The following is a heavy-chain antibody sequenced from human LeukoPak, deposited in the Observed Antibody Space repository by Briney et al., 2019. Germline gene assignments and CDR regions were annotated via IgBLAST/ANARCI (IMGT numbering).Heavy chain of an antibody. Sequence: GGSLRLSCEASGFTFSNYAMSWVRQAPGKGLEWVSAISGSGGSTYYADSVKGRFTISRDNSKNTLYLQMNSLRAEDTAVYYCAKDHYYDSSGYYSSDYWGQGTLVTVSS. V-gene: IGHV3-23*01. D-gene: IGHD3-22*01. CDR2: ISGSGGST. CDR1: GFTFSNYA. J-gene: IGHJ4*02. CDR3: AKDHYYDSSGYYSSDY.